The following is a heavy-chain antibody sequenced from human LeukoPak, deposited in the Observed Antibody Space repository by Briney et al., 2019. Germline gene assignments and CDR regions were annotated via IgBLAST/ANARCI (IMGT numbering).Heavy chain of an antibody. CDR3: ARVIGSGSYWGDAFDI. CDR1: GGSISSYY. CDR2: IYYSGST. V-gene: IGHV4-59*01. D-gene: IGHD3-10*01. Sequence: PSETLSLTCTVSGGSISSYYWSWIRQPPGKGLEWIGYIYYSGSTNYNPSLKSRVTISVDTSKNQFSLKLSSVTAADTAVYYCARVIGSGSYWGDAFDIWGQGTMVTVSS. J-gene: IGHJ3*02.